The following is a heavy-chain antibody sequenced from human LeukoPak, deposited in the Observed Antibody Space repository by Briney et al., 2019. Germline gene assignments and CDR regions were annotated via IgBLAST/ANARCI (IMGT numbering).Heavy chain of an antibody. D-gene: IGHD3-22*01. J-gene: IGHJ6*03. CDR2: INHSGST. Sequence: SETLSLTCAVYGGSFSGYYWSWIRQPPGKGLEWIGEINHSGSTNYNPSLKSRVTVSVDTSKNQFSLKLSSVTAADTAVYYCARVYYYDSSGYYSSYYYYMDVWGKGTTVTVSS. V-gene: IGHV4-34*01. CDR3: ARVYYYDSSGYYSSYYYYMDV. CDR1: GGSFSGYY.